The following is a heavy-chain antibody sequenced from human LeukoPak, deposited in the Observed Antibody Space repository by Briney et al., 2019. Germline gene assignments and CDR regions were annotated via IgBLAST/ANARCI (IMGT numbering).Heavy chain of an antibody. CDR1: GSTFTNYW. V-gene: IGHV5-51*01. J-gene: IGHJ4*02. CDR3: ARSRDSSGYYYLI. Sequence: GESLKISCEASGSTFTNYWIGWVRQMPGKGLEWMGIIYPDDSDTKYSPSFQGQVTISADKSISTAYLQWSSLKAADTAMYYCARSRDSSGYYYLIWGQGTLVTVSS. CDR2: IYPDDSDT. D-gene: IGHD3-22*01.